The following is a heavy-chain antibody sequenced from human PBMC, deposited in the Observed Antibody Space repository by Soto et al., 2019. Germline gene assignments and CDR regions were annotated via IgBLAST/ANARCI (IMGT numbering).Heavy chain of an antibody. CDR3: ASRTRLHSRGTSGDDFWSGFFGMDV. CDR2: IIPIFGTA. J-gene: IGHJ6*02. CDR1: GGTFSSYA. V-gene: IGHV1-69*01. Sequence: QVQLVQSGAEVKKPGSSVKVSCKASGGTFSSYAISWVRQAPGQGLEWMGGIIPIFGTANYAQKFQGRFTSGEDESTSIAYMELRSLRSEDTAVYYCASRTRLHSRGTSGDDFWSGFFGMDVWGQGTTVTVSS. D-gene: IGHD3-3*01.